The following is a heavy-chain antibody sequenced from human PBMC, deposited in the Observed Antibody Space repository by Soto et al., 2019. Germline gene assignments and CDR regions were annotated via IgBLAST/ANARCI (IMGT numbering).Heavy chain of an antibody. CDR3: AKVFRVTPGLLLRYFDWLFGGMDV. D-gene: IGHD3-9*01. CDR2: ISGSGGST. CDR1: GFTFSSYA. V-gene: IGHV3-23*01. Sequence: EVQLLESGGGLVQPGGSLRLSCAASGFTFSSYAMSWVRQAPGKGLEWVSAISGSGGSTYYADSVKGRFTISRDNSKNTLYLQMNSLRAEDTAVYYCAKVFRVTPGLLLRYFDWLFGGMDVWGQGTTVTVSS. J-gene: IGHJ6*02.